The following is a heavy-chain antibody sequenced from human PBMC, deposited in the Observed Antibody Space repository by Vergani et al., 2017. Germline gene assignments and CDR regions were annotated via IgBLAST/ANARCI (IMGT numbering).Heavy chain of an antibody. V-gene: IGHV3-49*03. Sequence: VQLVESGGGLVQPGRSLRLSCTASGFTFGDYAMSWFRQAPGKGLEWVGLIRSKAYGGTTEYAASVKGRFTISRDDSKSIAYLQMNSLKTEDTAVYYCTRVYCSGGSCYRKFDYWGQGILVTVSS. CDR3: TRVYCSGGSCYRKFDY. J-gene: IGHJ4*02. D-gene: IGHD2-15*01. CDR1: GFTFGDYA. CDR2: IRSKAYGGTT.